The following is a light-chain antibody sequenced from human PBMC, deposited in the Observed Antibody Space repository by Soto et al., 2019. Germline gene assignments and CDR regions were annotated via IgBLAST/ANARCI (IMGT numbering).Light chain of an antibody. CDR1: SSDVGSYNL. J-gene: IGLJ3*02. CDR2: EGS. Sequence: QSALTQPASVSGSPGQSITISCTGTSSDVGSYNLVSWYQQHPGKAPKLMIYEGSKRPSGVSNRFSGSKSGYTASLTISGLLAEDEADYYCCSYAGSSWVFGGGTKLTVL. CDR3: CSYAGSSWV. V-gene: IGLV2-23*01.